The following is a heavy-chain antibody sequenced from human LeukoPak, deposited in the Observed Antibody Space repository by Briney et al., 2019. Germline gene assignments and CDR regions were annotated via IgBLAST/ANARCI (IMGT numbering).Heavy chain of an antibody. CDR3: LRQGVGSPPR. CDR1: GLTFSTYA. J-gene: IGHJ4*02. V-gene: IGHV3-23*03. Sequence: GGSLRLSCAASGLTFSTYAMSWVRQAPGKGLEWVSLIYAGGSASAYYADSVKGRFTGSRHDSKNTLDLQMNSLKPDDTAVYYCLRQGVGSPPRWGQGTLVTVSS. CDR2: IYAGGSASA. D-gene: IGHD1-26*01.